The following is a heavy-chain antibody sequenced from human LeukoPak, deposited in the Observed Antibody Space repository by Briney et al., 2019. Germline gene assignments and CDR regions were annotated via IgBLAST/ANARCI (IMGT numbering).Heavy chain of an antibody. CDR3: ANLFIAVAGTDYFDY. J-gene: IGHJ4*02. CDR2: INPSGGST. Sequence: ASVKVSCKASGYTFTSYYMHWVRQAPGQGLEWMGIINPSGGSTSYAQKFQGRVTMTRDTSTSTVYMELSSLRSEDTAVYYCANLFIAVAGTDYFDYWGQGTLVTVSS. V-gene: IGHV1-46*01. CDR1: GYTFTSYY. D-gene: IGHD6-19*01.